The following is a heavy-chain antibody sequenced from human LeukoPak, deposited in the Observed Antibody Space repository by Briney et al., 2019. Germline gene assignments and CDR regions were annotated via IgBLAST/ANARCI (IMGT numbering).Heavy chain of an antibody. V-gene: IGHV3-23*01. CDR3: ARDGQAFNSNWDYFEY. CDR1: GFTFDTSA. Sequence: GGSLRLSCVASGFTFDTSAMSWVRQAPGKGLEWVSGIGNTETYYSDSVKGRFTISRDNSKSTIYLHMSNLRAEDTALYYCARDGQAFNSNWDYFEYWGQGTPVTVSS. J-gene: IGHJ4*02. CDR2: IGNTET. D-gene: IGHD7-27*01.